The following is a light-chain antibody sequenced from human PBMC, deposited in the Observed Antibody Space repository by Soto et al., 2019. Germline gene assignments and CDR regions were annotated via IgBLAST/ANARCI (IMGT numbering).Light chain of an antibody. V-gene: IGLV1-44*01. J-gene: IGLJ2*01. Sequence: QSVLTQPPSASGTPGQRVTISCSGSSSNIGSNTVNWYQQLPGTAPKLVIYSNNQRPSGVPDRFSGSKSGTSASLAISVLQSEDEADYYCVAWDDSLNGYVVFGGGTKVTVL. CDR1: SSNIGSNT. CDR2: SNN. CDR3: VAWDDSLNGYVV.